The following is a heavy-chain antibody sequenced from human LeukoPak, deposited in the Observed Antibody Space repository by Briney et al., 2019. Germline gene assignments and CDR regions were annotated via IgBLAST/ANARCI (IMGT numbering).Heavy chain of an antibody. CDR1: GFTFTKAW. CDR3: STDQGGDILTGC. CDR2: IKTKSEGGTK. V-gene: IGHV3-15*07. J-gene: IGHJ4*02. D-gene: IGHD3-9*01. Sequence: GGSLRLSCAASGFTFTKAWMHWVRQAPGKGLEWVGRIKTKSEGGTKDYAAPVRGRFPISRDDTENTLYLQMNSLKTEDTALYYCSTDQGGDILTGCWGQGTLVTVSS.